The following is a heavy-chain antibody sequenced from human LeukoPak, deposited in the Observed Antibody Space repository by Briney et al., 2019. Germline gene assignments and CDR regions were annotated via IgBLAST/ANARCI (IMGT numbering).Heavy chain of an antibody. Sequence: GASVKVSCKASGYTFTGYYMHWGRQAPGQGLEWMGWINPNSGGTNYAQKFQGRVTMTRDTSISTAYMELSRLRSDDTAVYYCARDRKSSGYPLYYFDYWGQGTLVTVSS. CDR2: INPNSGGT. CDR3: ARDRKSSGYPLYYFDY. J-gene: IGHJ4*02. CDR1: GYTFTGYY. V-gene: IGHV1-2*02. D-gene: IGHD3-22*01.